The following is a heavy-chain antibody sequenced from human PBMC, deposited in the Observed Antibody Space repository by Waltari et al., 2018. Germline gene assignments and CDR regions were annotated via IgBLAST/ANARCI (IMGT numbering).Heavy chain of an antibody. D-gene: IGHD6-19*01. CDR3: ARQFSSGWYSEY. J-gene: IGHJ4*02. CDR2: TNHSGSS. Sequence: QVQLQQWGAGLLKPSETLSLTCAVYGGSFSGYYWSWIRQSPGKGLGWIGETNHSGSSNYIPSRKSRVTISVDTSKNQFSLKVSSVTAADTAVYYCARQFSSGWYSEYWGQGTLVTVSS. V-gene: IGHV4-34*01. CDR1: GGSFSGYY.